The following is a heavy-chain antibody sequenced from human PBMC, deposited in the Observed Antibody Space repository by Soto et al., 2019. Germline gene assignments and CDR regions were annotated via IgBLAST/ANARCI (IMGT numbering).Heavy chain of an antibody. CDR2: MNTNSGNT. CDR1: GYTFTSYD. V-gene: IGHV1-8*01. CDR3: AVVDYEGYYYYGMDV. D-gene: IGHD4-17*01. Sequence: QVQLVQSGAEVKKPGASVKVSCKASGYTFTSYDINWVRQATGQGLEWMGWMNTNSGNTGYAQKFQGRVTMTRNTSISTAYMELSSLRSEDTAVYYCAVVDYEGYYYYGMDVWGQGTTVTVSS. J-gene: IGHJ6*02.